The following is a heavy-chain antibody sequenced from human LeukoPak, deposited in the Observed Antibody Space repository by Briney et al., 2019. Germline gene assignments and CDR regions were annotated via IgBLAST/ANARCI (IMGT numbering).Heavy chain of an antibody. J-gene: IGHJ4*02. CDR3: AKDRSCTNDICHGDFDY. CDR2: ISGSGGST. V-gene: IGHV3-23*01. CDR1: GFTFSSYA. D-gene: IGHD2-8*01. Sequence: GGSLRLSCAASGFTFSSYAVSWVRQAPGKGLEWVSSISGSGGSTYSANSVKGRFTISRDNSKNTLYLQMNSLRAEDTALYYCAKDRSCTNDICHGDFDYWGQGTLVTVSS.